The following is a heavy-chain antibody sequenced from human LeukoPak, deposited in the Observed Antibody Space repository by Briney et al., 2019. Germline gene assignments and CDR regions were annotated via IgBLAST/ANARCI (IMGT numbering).Heavy chain of an antibody. V-gene: IGHV4-59*08. CDR1: GGSISSYY. CDR2: IYYSGST. CDR3: ARSLVPVASRFDY. D-gene: IGHD2-2*01. Sequence: KPSETLSLTCTVSGGSISSYYWSWIRQPPGKGLEWIGYIYYSGSTNYNPSLKGRVTISVDTSKNQFSLNLSSVTAADTAVYYCARSLVPVASRFDYWGQGTLVTVSS. J-gene: IGHJ4*02.